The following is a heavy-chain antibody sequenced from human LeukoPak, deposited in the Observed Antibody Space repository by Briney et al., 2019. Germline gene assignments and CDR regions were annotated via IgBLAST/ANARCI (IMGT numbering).Heavy chain of an antibody. CDR2: ISDDGRHK. V-gene: IGHV3-30*18. Sequence: PGGSLRLSCAASGFTFNNYGIHYVRQAPGKGLEWVAVISDDGRHKNYADSVKGRFTISRDNSNNTLYLQMNSLRVEDTGVYYCAKDRETTASGTFDYWGQGTLSPSPQ. D-gene: IGHD6-13*01. J-gene: IGHJ4*02. CDR1: GFTFNNYG. CDR3: AKDRETTASGTFDY.